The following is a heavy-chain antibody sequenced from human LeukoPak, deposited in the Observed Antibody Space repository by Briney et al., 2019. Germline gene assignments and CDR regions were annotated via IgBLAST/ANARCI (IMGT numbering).Heavy chain of an antibody. CDR2: IYYSGST. J-gene: IGHJ4*02. D-gene: IGHD3-3*01. V-gene: IGHV4-59*01. CDR1: GGSISSYY. Sequence: SETLSLTCTVSGGSISSYYWSWIRQPPGKGLEWIGYIYYSGSTNYNPSLKSRVTISVDTSKNQFSLQLSSVTAADTAVYYCARGDFWSGYLHDYWGQGTLVTVSS. CDR3: ARGDFWSGYLHDY.